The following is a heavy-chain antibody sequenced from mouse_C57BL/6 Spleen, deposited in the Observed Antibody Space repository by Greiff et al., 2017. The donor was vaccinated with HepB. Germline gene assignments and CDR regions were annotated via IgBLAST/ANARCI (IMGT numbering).Heavy chain of an antibody. Sequence: VQLQESGPELVKPGASVKISCKASGYAFSSSWMNWVKQRPGKGLEWIGRIYPGDGDTNYNGKFKGKATLTADKSSSTAYMQLSSLTSEDSAVYFCAREKFAYWGQGTLFTVSA. V-gene: IGHV1-82*01. CDR1: GYAFSSSW. J-gene: IGHJ3*01. CDR2: IYPGDGDT. CDR3: AREKFAY.